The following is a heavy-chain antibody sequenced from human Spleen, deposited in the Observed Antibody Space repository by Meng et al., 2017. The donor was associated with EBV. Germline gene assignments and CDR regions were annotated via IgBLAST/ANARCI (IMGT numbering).Heavy chain of an antibody. J-gene: IGHJ4*02. V-gene: IGHV4-39*01. CDR1: GGSISGSSYY. CDR3: ARQWVGDTLGFYDS. D-gene: IGHD1-26*01. CDR2: VYDSGHT. Sequence: GLLKPSETLSLPCAVCGGSISGSSYYWGWIRQTPERGLDWIGSVYDSGHTYYNPSLEGRVTISVETSTNQFSLKMSFVSAADTAKYYCARQWVGDTLGFYDSWGQGTLVTVSS.